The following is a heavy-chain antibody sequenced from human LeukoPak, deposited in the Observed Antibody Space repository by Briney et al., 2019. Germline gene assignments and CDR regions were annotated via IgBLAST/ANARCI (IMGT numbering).Heavy chain of an antibody. J-gene: IGHJ4*02. CDR1: GFTFSNAW. V-gene: IGHV3-11*01. CDR3: ASRGYSGYGGDY. Sequence: GGSLRLSCAASGFTFSNAWMSWVRQAPRKGLEWVSYISSSGSTIYYADSVKGRFTISRDNAKNSLYLQMNSLRAEDTAVYYCASRGYSGYGGDYWGQGTLVTVSS. CDR2: ISSSGSTI. D-gene: IGHD5-12*01.